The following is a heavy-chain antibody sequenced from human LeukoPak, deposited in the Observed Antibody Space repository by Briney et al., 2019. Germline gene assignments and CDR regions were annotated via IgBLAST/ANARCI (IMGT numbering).Heavy chain of an antibody. V-gene: IGHV1-69*13. Sequence: EASVKVSCKASGGTFSSYAISWVRQAPGQGLEWMGGIIPIFGTANYAQKFQGRVTITADESTSTAYMEPSSLRSEDTAVYYCASNPRPIVVDIWGQGTMVTVSS. CDR3: ASNPRPIVVDI. CDR2: IIPIFGTA. CDR1: GGTFSSYA. J-gene: IGHJ3*02. D-gene: IGHD1-26*01.